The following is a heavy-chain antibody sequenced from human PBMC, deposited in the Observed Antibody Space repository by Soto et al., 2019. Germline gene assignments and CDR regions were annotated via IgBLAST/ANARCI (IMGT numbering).Heavy chain of an antibody. CDR1: GGSVSSGNYY. Sequence: SETLSLTCTVSGGSVSSGNYYWSWIRQPPGKGLEWIGCMYNSGSTNYNPSLKSRVTISVDTSKNQFSLKLNSVTAADTAVYYCARSPPKDGNRDYWGQGTLVTVS. D-gene: IGHD3-16*01. CDR2: MYNSGST. J-gene: IGHJ4*02. CDR3: ARSPPKDGNRDY. V-gene: IGHV4-61*01.